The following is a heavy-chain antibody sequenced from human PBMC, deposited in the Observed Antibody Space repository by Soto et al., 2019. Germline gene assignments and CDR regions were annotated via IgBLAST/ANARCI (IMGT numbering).Heavy chain of an antibody. Sequence: GVSLRLSCAASGFTFSSYSMNWVRQAPGKGLEWVSSISSSSSYIYYADSVKGRFTISRDNAKNSLYLQMNSLRAEDTAVYYCARDELERRVAAFDIWGQGTMVTVSS. D-gene: IGHD1-1*01. V-gene: IGHV3-21*01. CDR2: ISSSSSYI. J-gene: IGHJ3*02. CDR3: ARDELERRVAAFDI. CDR1: GFTFSSYS.